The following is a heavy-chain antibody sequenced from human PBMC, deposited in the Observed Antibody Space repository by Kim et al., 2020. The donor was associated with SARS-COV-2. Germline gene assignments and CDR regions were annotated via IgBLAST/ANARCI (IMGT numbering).Heavy chain of an antibody. V-gene: IGHV4-31*11. CDR3: ARVTAVAGFAH. CDR1: GVSLTSAGNY. Sequence: SETLSLTCAVSGVSLTSAGNYWSWLRQHPGKGLEWIGYIYYTGAIYYNPSLESRVTISLDKSEDHLSLKLTSVTAADSAVYYCARVTAVAGFAHWRQGTPLTL. CDR2: IYYTGAI. J-gene: IGHJ4*02. D-gene: IGHD6-19*01.